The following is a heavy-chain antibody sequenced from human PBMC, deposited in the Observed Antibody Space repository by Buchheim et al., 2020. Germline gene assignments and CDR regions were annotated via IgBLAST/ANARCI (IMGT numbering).Heavy chain of an antibody. Sequence: QVQLQESGPGLVKPSETLSLTCSVSGGSIFTYYWSWIRQAPGKGLEWIGYMDGSGRSNYNPSLKCRVTISVDTSKHQFYLNLSSVTAADTAIYYCAKKRSDNWFDPWGQGTL. V-gene: IGHV4-59*01. CDR2: MDGSGRS. CDR1: GGSIFTYY. CDR3: AKKRSDNWFDP. J-gene: IGHJ5*02.